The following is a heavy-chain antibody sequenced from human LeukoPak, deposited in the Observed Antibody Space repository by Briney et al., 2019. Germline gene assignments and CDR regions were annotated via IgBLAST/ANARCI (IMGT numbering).Heavy chain of an antibody. J-gene: IGHJ4*02. CDR3: AREGASSSFGY. Sequence: GGSLRLSCAASGFIFSNYAMSWVRQAPGKGLEWVSVLYSGGNTYHADSVKGRFTISRDNSRNTLYLQMNSLRAEDTAVYYCAREGASSSFGYWGQGTLVTVSS. V-gene: IGHV3-53*01. CDR1: GFIFSNYA. D-gene: IGHD6-13*01. CDR2: LYSGGNT.